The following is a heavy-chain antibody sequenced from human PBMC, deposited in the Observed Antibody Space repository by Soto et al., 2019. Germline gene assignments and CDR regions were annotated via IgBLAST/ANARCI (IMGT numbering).Heavy chain of an antibody. CDR3: ARGDHYGPRGAYFDY. V-gene: IGHV4-30-2*01. Sequence: SETLSLTCAVSGGSISSGGYSWSWIRQPPGKGLEWIGYIYHSGSTYYNPSLKSRVTISVDRSKNQFSPKLSSVTAAHTAVYYCARGDHYGPRGAYFDYWGQGTLVTVSS. CDR2: IYHSGST. CDR1: GGSISSGGYS. J-gene: IGHJ4*02. D-gene: IGHD3-10*01.